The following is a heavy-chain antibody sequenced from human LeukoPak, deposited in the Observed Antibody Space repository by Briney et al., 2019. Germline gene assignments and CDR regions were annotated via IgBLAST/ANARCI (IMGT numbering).Heavy chain of an antibody. CDR2: VSSNGGST. CDR1: GFTFSSYA. Sequence: PGGSLRLSCSASGFTFSSYAMHWVRQAPGKGLEYVSAVSSNGGSTYYADSVKGRFTISRDNSKNTLYLQMSSLRAEDTAVYYCVKDMRGCSGGSCCGTFDYWGQGTLVTVSS. D-gene: IGHD2-15*01. J-gene: IGHJ4*02. CDR3: VKDMRGCSGGSCCGTFDY. V-gene: IGHV3-64D*09.